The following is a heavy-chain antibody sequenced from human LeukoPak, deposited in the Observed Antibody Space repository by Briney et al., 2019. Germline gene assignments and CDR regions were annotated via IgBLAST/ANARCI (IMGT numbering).Heavy chain of an antibody. Sequence: ASVKVSCKTSGYTFTSYGISWVRQAPGQGLEWIGWISGHNGNTNYAQNLQGRVTTTTGTSTSTAYMELRSLRSDDTAVYYCARAGGNRFDYWGQGTLVTVSS. V-gene: IGHV1-18*01. CDR2: ISGHNGNT. D-gene: IGHD1-14*01. J-gene: IGHJ4*02. CDR1: GYTFTSYG. CDR3: ARAGGNRFDY.